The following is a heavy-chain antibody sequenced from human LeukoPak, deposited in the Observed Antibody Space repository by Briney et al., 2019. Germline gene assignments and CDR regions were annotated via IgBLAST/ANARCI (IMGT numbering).Heavy chain of an antibody. J-gene: IGHJ4*02. V-gene: IGHV3-23*01. D-gene: IGHD3-9*01. CDR1: GFIFSNYG. Sequence: PGGSLRLSCAASGFIFSNYGMNWVRQAPGKGLEWVAAISASGSATSYADSVRGRFTISRDNSKSTTYLQMNSLRAEDTAVYYCAKDLGLYYDFLTGSAFDYWGQGTLVTVSS. CDR3: AKDLGLYYDFLTGSAFDY. CDR2: ISASGSAT.